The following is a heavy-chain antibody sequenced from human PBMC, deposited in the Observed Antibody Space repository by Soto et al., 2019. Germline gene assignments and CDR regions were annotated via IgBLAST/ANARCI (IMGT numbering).Heavy chain of an antibody. CDR2: ISYDGSNK. CDR1: GFTFSSYA. CDR3: ARPDGRSYYYGMDV. V-gene: IGHV3-30-3*01. J-gene: IGHJ6*02. Sequence: PGGSLRLSGAASGFTFSSYAMHWVRQAPGKGLEWVAVISYDGSNKYYADSVKGRFTISRDNSKNTLYLQMNSLRAEDTAVYYCARPDGRSYYYGMDVWGQGTTVTVSS.